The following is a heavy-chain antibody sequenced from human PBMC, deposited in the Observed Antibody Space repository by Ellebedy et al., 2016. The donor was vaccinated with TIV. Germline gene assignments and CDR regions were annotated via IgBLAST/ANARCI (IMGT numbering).Heavy chain of an antibody. Sequence: SETLSLTCTVSGGSISSYYWSWIRQPPGKGLEWIGYIYYNGSTDYNPSLKSRVTISVDTSKNQFSLKLSSVTAADTAVYYCARGLLYYDFWSGYYKGAGDYYYGMDVWGQGTTVTVSS. CDR2: IYYNGST. CDR1: GGSISSYY. J-gene: IGHJ6*02. V-gene: IGHV4-59*01. D-gene: IGHD3-3*01. CDR3: ARGLLYYDFWSGYYKGAGDYYYGMDV.